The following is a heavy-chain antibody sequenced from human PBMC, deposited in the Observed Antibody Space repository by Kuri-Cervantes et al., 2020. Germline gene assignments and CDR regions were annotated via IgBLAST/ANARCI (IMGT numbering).Heavy chain of an antibody. J-gene: IGHJ4*02. CDR2: ISSSDNNI. CDR3: DRRWLQTRGALDY. CDR1: GFTFSSYW. V-gene: IGHV3-48*04. Sequence: GGSLRLSCAASGFTFSSYWMSWVRQAPGKGLEWVSSISSSDNNIDYADSVKGRFTISRDNAKKSLNLQRTSLRVEETAVYYCDRRWLQTRGALDYWGQGTLVTVSS. D-gene: IGHD5-24*01.